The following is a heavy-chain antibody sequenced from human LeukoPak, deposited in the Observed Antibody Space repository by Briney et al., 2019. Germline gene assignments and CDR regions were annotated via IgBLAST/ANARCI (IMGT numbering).Heavy chain of an antibody. CDR3: AKDIRRVTTGFDY. V-gene: IGHV3-9*03. CDR2: ISWNSGSI. Sequence: PGGSLRLSCAASGFTFDDYAMHWVRQAPGKGLEWVSGISWNSGSIGYADSVKGRFTISRDNAKNSLYLQMNSLRAEDMALYYCAKDIRRVTTGFDYWGQGTLVTVSS. CDR1: GFTFDDYA. J-gene: IGHJ4*02. D-gene: IGHD4-11*01.